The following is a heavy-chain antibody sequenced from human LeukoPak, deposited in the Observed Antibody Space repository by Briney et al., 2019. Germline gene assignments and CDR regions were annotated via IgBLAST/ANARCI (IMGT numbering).Heavy chain of an antibody. CDR2: IYYSGST. CDR1: GGSISSYY. D-gene: IGHD1-26*01. J-gene: IGHJ4*02. Sequence: PSETLSLTCTVSGGSISSYYWSWIRQPPGKGLEWIGYIYYSGSTNYNPSLKSRVTISVDTSKNQFSLKLSSVTAADTAVYYCARTKGDKGWPHHDYWGQGTLVTVSS. V-gene: IGHV4-59*01. CDR3: ARTKGDKGWPHHDY.